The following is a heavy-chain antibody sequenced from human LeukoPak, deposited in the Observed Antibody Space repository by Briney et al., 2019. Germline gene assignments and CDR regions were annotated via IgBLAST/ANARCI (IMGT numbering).Heavy chain of an antibody. CDR2: IRYDGSNK. J-gene: IGHJ4*02. V-gene: IGHV3-30*02. CDR1: GFTFSSYG. Sequence: GGSLRLSCAASGFTFSSYGMHWVRQAPGKGLEWVAFIRYDGSNKYYADSMKGRFTISRDNSKNTLYLQMNSLRAEDTAVYYCAKDRGYSYGEGNYFDYWGQGTLVTVSS. D-gene: IGHD5-18*01. CDR3: AKDRGYSYGEGNYFDY.